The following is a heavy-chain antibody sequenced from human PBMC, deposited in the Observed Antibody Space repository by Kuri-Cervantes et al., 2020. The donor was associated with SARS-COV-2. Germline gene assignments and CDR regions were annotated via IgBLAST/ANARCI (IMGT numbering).Heavy chain of an antibody. D-gene: IGHD3-3*01. CDR1: GYTFTSFY. J-gene: IGHJ3*02. CDR3: ARAANGQITIFGVVIDDAFDI. V-gene: IGHV1-46*03. CDR2: ISPIVGDT. Sequence: ASVKVSCKASGYTFTSFYIHWVRQAPGQGLEWMAIISPIVGDTTYAQRFRDRLSVTMDTSTSTVYMELSSLRSEDTAVYYCARAANGQITIFGVVIDDAFDIWGQGTMVTVSS.